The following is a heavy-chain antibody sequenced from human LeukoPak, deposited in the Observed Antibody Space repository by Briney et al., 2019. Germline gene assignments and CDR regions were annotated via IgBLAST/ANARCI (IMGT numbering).Heavy chain of an antibody. CDR2: IYYSGST. V-gene: IGHV4-39*01. CDR3: ARRYLGYCSGDSCPLNYYGMDV. Sequence: SETLSLTCTVSGGSISSSNYYWVWIRQPPGKGLEWIGSIYYSGSTYYNPSLKSRVTISVDTSKNQFSLKLSSVTAAETAVYFCARRYLGYCSGDSCPLNYYGMDVWGQGTTVTVSS. J-gene: IGHJ6*02. CDR1: GGSISSSNYY. D-gene: IGHD2-15*01.